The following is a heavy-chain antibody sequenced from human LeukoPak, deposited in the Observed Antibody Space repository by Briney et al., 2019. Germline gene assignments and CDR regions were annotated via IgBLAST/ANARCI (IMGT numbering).Heavy chain of an antibody. CDR1: GFTFSSYG. V-gene: IGHV3-30*02. D-gene: IGHD6-13*01. Sequence: PGGSLRLSCAASGFTFSSYGMHWVRQAPGKGLEWVAFIRYDGSNKNYADSVKGRFTISRDNSKNTLYLQMNSLRAEDTAVYYCARDTEQQLSFDYWGQGTLVTVSS. J-gene: IGHJ4*02. CDR3: ARDTEQQLSFDY. CDR2: IRYDGSNK.